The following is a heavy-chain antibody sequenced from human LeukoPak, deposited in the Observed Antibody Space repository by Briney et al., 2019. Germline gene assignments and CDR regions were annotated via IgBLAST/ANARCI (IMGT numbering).Heavy chain of an antibody. CDR3: ARARIGMGV. D-gene: IGHD1-26*01. V-gene: IGHV3-7*03. CDR2: IKEDGSER. J-gene: IGHJ4*02. CDR1: GFTFSTYW. Sequence: PGGSLRLSCAASGFTFSTYWMSWVRQAPGKGLEWVANIKEDGSERYYVDSVKGRFTISRDNAKNSLYLQMNSLRVEDTAVYYCARARIGMGVWGQGTLVTVSP.